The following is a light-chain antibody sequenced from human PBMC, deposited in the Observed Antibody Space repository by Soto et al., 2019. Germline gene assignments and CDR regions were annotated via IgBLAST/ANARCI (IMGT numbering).Light chain of an antibody. CDR1: SGHSGYI. CDR2: LEGSGSY. V-gene: IGLV4-60*03. J-gene: IGLJ3*02. CDR3: ATWDSHAQGV. Sequence: QSVLTQSYSASASQGSSVKLTCTLSSGHSGYIIAWHQQQPGKAPRYLMKLEGSGSYNIGSGVPDRFSGSISGADRYLTISNLQSDDEDDYYCATWDSHAQGVFGGGTKVTVL.